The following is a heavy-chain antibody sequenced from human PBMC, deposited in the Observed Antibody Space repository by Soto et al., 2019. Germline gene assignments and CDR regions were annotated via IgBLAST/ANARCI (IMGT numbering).Heavy chain of an antibody. J-gene: IGHJ5*02. CDR2: ISAYNGNT. V-gene: IGHV1-18*04. CDR1: GYTFTSYG. CDR3: ARVIAAAGRGNWFDP. D-gene: IGHD6-13*01. Sequence: GASVKVSCKASGYTFTSYGISWVRQAPGQGLEWMGWISAYNGNTNYAQKLQGRVTMTTDTSTSTAYMELRSLRSDDTAVYYCARVIAAAGRGNWFDPWGQGTQVTV.